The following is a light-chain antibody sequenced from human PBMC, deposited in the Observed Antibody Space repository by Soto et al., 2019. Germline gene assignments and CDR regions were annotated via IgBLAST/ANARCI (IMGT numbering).Light chain of an antibody. CDR1: QGIRTY. Sequence: IHLTQSPSSLPASVGDRVTITCRASQGIRTYLAWYQQKPGKAPKLLIYSASTLQSGVPSRFSGSGSGTDFTLTISSLQAEDVAVYYCQQYHSDPITFGQGTRLEIK. V-gene: IGKV1-9*01. CDR2: SAS. J-gene: IGKJ5*01. CDR3: QQYHSDPIT.